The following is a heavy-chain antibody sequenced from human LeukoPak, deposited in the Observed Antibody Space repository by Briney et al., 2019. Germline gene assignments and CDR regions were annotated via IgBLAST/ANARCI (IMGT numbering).Heavy chain of an antibody. J-gene: IGHJ4*02. Sequence: GESLRLSCAAAGFTFNIYNMNWVRQAPGKGLEWVSHISKDSGDKHYVDSVKGRFTISRDNTKNSLYLQMSSLRDEDTAVYYCARDFRGNYSIDYWGQGTLVTVSS. D-gene: IGHD1-26*01. CDR2: ISKDSGDK. CDR1: GFTFNIYN. CDR3: ARDFRGNYSIDY. V-gene: IGHV3-48*02.